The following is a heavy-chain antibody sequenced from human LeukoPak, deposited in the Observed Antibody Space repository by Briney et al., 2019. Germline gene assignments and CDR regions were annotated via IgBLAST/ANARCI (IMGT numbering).Heavy chain of an antibody. CDR2: INSDGRSA. Sequence: GGSLRLSCAASGFTLSGYWMHWVRQGPGKGLVWVSRINSDGRSATYADSVKGRFTISRDNAKNTLFLQMDSLRAEDTAVYYCALAMFGTNAFDIWGQGTMVTVSS. J-gene: IGHJ3*02. CDR3: ALAMFGTNAFDI. V-gene: IGHV3-74*01. D-gene: IGHD1-14*01. CDR1: GFTLSGYW.